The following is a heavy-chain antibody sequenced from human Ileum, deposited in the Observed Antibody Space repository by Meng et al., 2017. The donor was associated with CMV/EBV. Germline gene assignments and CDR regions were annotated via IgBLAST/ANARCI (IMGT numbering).Heavy chain of an antibody. D-gene: IGHD4-11*01. CDR1: GFTVSNNY. V-gene: IGHV3-53*01. Sequence: GESLKISCAASGFTVSNNYMIWVRQAPGKGLEWVSIIYSSGYTYYADSVKGRFTHSRDISKNTMFLQMNSLRVEDTAIYYCARDPYSNSLYYDMDVWGQGTAVTVSS. CDR2: IYSSGYT. J-gene: IGHJ6*02. CDR3: ARDPYSNSLYYDMDV.